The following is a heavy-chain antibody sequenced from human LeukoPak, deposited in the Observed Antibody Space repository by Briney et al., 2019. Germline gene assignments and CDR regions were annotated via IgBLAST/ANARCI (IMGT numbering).Heavy chain of an antibody. CDR1: GFTFNSYA. J-gene: IGHJ4*02. D-gene: IGHD2-15*01. CDR3: AKAPISKDCSGGSCYLFDY. Sequence: GGSLRLSCAASGFTFNSYAMTWVRQAPGKGLEWVSSVGDSGDYTYYADSVKGRFTISRDNSKNTLYLQVNSLRAEDTAVYYCAKAPISKDCSGGSCYLFDYWGQGTLVTVSS. V-gene: IGHV3-23*01. CDR2: VGDSGDYT.